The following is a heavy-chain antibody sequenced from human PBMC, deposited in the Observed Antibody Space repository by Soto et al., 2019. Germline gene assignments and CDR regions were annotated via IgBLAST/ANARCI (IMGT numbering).Heavy chain of an antibody. V-gene: IGHV3-23*01. CDR1: GFPFSSYG. J-gene: IGHJ4*02. CDR3: AKDGAATFDY. D-gene: IGHD6-13*01. Sequence: EVQLLESGGGLVQPGGSLRLSCAASGFPFSSYGMSWVRQAPGKGPEWVSGISGSGGSTYYADSVKGRFTISRDNSKNTLYLQVNSLRAEDTAVYYCAKDGAATFDYWGQGTLVTVSS. CDR2: ISGSGGST.